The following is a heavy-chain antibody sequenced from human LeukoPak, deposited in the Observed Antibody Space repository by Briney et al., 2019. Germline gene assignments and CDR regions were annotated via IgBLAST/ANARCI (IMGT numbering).Heavy chain of an antibody. D-gene: IGHD4-17*01. CDR1: GFTFNTYT. V-gene: IGHV3-48*04. CDR3: ARDGDYVDYYGMDV. CDR2: ISGSSGII. Sequence: PGGSLRLSCAASGFTFNTYTMNWVRQAPGKGLEWVSYISGSSGIIDYADSVRGRFTISGDNAKNSLYLQMNSLRAEDTAVYSCARDGDYVDYYGMDVWGQGTTVTVSS. J-gene: IGHJ6*02.